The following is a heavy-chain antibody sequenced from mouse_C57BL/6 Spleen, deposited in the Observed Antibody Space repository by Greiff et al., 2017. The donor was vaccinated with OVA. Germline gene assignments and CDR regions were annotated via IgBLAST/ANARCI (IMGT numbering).Heavy chain of an antibody. CDR2: IDPSDSET. D-gene: IGHD2-4*01. V-gene: IGHV1-52*01. CDR3: ARGYDYGFAY. Sequence: QVHVKQPGAELVRPGSSVKLSCKASGYTFTSYWMHWVKQRPIQGLEWIGNIDPSDSETHYNQKFKDKATLTVDKSSSTAYMQLSSLTSEDSAVYYCARGYDYGFAYWGQGTLVTVSA. J-gene: IGHJ3*01. CDR1: GYTFTSYW.